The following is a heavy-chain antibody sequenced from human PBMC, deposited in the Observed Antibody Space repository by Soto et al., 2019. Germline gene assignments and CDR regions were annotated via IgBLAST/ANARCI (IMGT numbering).Heavy chain of an antibody. Sequence: QVQLVESGGGVVQPERSLRLSCAASGFTFSNYGMHWVRQAPGKGLEWVAAISGDGRDTYYGDSVRGRFTISRDNSRNTLYVQMNSLRTEDTAVYSCVQGTAVARPWLGYWGQGTLVTVSS. D-gene: IGHD6-19*01. J-gene: IGHJ4*02. V-gene: IGHV3-30*18. CDR1: GFTFSNYG. CDR3: VQGTAVARPWLGY. CDR2: ISGDGRDT.